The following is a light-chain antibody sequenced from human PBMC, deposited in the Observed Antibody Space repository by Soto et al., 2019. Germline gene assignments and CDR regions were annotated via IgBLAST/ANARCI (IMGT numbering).Light chain of an antibody. Sequence: EIVMTQSPATLSVSPGERATLSCRASPRVSSTVAWYQQKPGQAPRLLIYRASTRATGIPARFSGSGSGTEFTLTISSLQSEDFAVYYCQQYNNCPYTFGQGTKLEIK. CDR1: PRVSST. J-gene: IGKJ2*01. V-gene: IGKV3-15*01. CDR3: QQYNNCPYT. CDR2: RAS.